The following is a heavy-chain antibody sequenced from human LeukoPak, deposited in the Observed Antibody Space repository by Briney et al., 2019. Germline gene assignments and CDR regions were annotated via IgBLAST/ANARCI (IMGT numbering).Heavy chain of an antibody. CDR2: IRQDGGEK. CDR1: GFTFSSYW. D-gene: IGHD3-10*01. CDR3: AKDQGYYGSGSYCYFDH. J-gene: IGHJ4*02. Sequence: GGSLRLSCAVSGFTFSSYWMNWVRQAPGKGLEWVASIRQDGGEKSYVDSVKGRFTISRDNSKNTLYLQMNSLRAEDTAVYFCAKDQGYYGSGSYCYFDHWGQGTLVTVSS. V-gene: IGHV3-7*01.